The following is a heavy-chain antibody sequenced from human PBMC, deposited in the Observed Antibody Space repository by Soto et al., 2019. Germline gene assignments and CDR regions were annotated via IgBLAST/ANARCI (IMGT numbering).Heavy chain of an antibody. CDR2: TYYRSRWYS. Sequence: SQTRSLTFVGSGDTVSSNSFAWNWVRQSPSRVLEWLGRTYYRSRWYSDYAVSVRSRIDINADTSKNQVSPQLNSVTPEDTAVYYCARSEEDSDYYYYGMDVWGQGTTMTV. V-gene: IGHV6-1*01. D-gene: IGHD2-15*01. CDR3: ARSEEDSDYYYYGMDV. J-gene: IGHJ6*02. CDR1: GDTVSSNSFA.